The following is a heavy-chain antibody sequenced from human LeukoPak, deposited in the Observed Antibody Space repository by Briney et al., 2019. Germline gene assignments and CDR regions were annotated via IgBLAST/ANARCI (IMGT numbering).Heavy chain of an antibody. D-gene: IGHD2-15*01. V-gene: IGHV3-11*01. J-gene: IGHJ4*02. Sequence: KPGGSLRLSCADSGFTFSDYYMGWIRQAPGKGLEWLSYISISGSTIYYADSVKGRFTISRDNAKNSLYLQMNSLRAEDTAVYFCARGVVLAANFDYWGPGTLVTVSS. CDR3: ARGVVLAANFDY. CDR2: ISISGSTI. CDR1: GFTFSDYY.